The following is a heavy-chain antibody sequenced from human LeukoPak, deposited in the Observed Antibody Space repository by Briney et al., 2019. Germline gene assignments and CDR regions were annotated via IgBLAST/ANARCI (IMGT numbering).Heavy chain of an antibody. CDR1: GFTVSSNY. J-gene: IGHJ4*02. V-gene: IGHV3-66*01. CDR2: IYSGGST. D-gene: IGHD6-19*01. Sequence: GGSLRLSCAAYGFTVSSNYMTWVRQAPGKGLEWVSVIYSGGSTYYADSVKGRFTISRDNSKSTLYLQMNSLRVEYTAVYYCARGIAVADTGFFDYWGQGTLVTVSS. CDR3: ARGIAVADTGFFDY.